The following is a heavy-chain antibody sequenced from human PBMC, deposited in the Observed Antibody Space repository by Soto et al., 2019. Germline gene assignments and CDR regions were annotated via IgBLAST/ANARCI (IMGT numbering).Heavy chain of an antibody. V-gene: IGHV3-74*03. CDR1: GFTFSNYW. CDR3: ARDFENDGNYHMDV. CDR2: ISRDGTRI. J-gene: IGHJ6*03. Sequence: GGSLRLSCAAAGFTFSNYWMHWVRQAPGKGLMWVSRISRDGTRITYTDFVKGRFTISRDNAKNTVYLQMNSLRAEDTAVYYCARDFENDGNYHMDVWGSGTTVTVSS. D-gene: IGHD3-9*01.